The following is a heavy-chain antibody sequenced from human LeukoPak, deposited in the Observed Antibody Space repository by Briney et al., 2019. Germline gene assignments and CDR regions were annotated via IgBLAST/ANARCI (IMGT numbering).Heavy chain of an antibody. J-gene: IGHJ4*02. CDR3: ARGQGGPAGDY. V-gene: IGHV3-30*03. CDR2: ISYDGSNK. CDR1: GFTFSSYG. D-gene: IGHD2-15*01. Sequence: GGSLRLSCAASGFTFSSYGMHWVRQAPGKGLEWVAVISYDGSNKYYADSVKGRFTISRDNSKNTLYLQMNSLRAEDTAVYYCARGQGGPAGDYWGQGTLVTVSS.